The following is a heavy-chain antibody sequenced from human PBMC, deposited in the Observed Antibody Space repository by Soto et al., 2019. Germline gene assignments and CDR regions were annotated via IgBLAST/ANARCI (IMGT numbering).Heavy chain of an antibody. D-gene: IGHD5-12*01. Sequence: VKFSCKASGSTFSNYSISWVRQAPGQGLEWMGGIIPIFGTANYAQKFQGRVTITADESTSTAYMELSSLRSEDTAVYYCASLEDGYLVWGKGTLVTVSS. CDR2: IIPIFGTA. J-gene: IGHJ4*02. CDR3: ASLEDGYLV. CDR1: GSTFSNYS. V-gene: IGHV1-69*13.